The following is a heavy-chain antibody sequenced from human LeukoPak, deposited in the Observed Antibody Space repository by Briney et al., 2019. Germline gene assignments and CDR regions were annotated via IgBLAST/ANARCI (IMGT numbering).Heavy chain of an antibody. CDR2: MPADGTTK. D-gene: IGHD3-22*01. Sequence: QSGGSLRLSCAASGFTLSSQNMHWVRQAPGRGLEWVAVMPADGTTKYYADSVKGRFTISRDNSRNTLYLQMNSLRAEDTAVYSCARDLPFYDNSVYDTAWGQGTLVTVSS. CDR3: ARDLPFYDNSVYDTA. J-gene: IGHJ4*02. CDR1: GFTLSSQN. V-gene: IGHV3-30-3*01.